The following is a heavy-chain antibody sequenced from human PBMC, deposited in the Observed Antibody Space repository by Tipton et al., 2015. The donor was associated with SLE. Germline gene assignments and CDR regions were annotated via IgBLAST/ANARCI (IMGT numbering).Heavy chain of an antibody. CDR1: GGSFSGYS. D-gene: IGHD3/OR15-3a*01. Sequence: TLSLTCTVSGGSFSGYSWSWIRQPPGKGLEWIGQTNPSGNTNYNPSLKSRVTISVDTSNNQLSLKLTSVTAADTAMYYCARDSAVNFWYFDLWGRGTLVTVSS. CDR2: TNPSGNT. CDR3: ARDSAVNFWYFDL. V-gene: IGHV4-34*01. J-gene: IGHJ2*01.